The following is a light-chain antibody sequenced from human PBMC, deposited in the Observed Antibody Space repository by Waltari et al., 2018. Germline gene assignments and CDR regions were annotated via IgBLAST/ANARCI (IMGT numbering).Light chain of an antibody. V-gene: IGKV6-21*01. Sequence: EILLTRSPDIQSVTPKEKVTITCRASQSIGSSLHWYQQKPDQSPKLLIKYASQSFAGVPSRFSGSGSGTDFTLTIDSLETEDVATYYCHQSSSLPHNFGQGTKLEI. CDR1: QSIGSS. CDR2: YAS. CDR3: HQSSSLPHN. J-gene: IGKJ2*01.